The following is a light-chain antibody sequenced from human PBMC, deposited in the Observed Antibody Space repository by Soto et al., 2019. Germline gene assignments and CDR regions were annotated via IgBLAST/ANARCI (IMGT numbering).Light chain of an antibody. Sequence: DIQMTQSPSTLSASVGDRVTITCRASQNSKNWLAWHQQKPGKAPKVLIYEASSLESGVPSRFSGSGSGTEFTLTISSLQPDDFATYYCQQYNVYPWTFGQGTQVEVK. CDR3: QQYNVYPWT. J-gene: IGKJ1*01. V-gene: IGKV1-5*01. CDR1: QNSKNW. CDR2: EAS.